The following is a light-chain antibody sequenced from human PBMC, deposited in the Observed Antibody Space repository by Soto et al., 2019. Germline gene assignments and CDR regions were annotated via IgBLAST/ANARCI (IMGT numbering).Light chain of an antibody. J-gene: IGKJ1*01. Sequence: EIVLTQSPVTMSLSPGERATLACRASQTVSRMYLSWFQQNPGQAPRLLIYGTSTRATGIPVRFSGSGSGTDFTLTISSHRPEAFAVYVCHQDFNLPWTLGYGNKVQSK. CDR2: GTS. V-gene: IGKV3D-7*01. CDR1: QTVSRMY. CDR3: HQDFNLPWT.